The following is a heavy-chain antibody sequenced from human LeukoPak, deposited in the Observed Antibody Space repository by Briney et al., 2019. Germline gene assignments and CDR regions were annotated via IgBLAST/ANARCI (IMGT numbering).Heavy chain of an antibody. D-gene: IGHD3-10*01. CDR3: ARDLSLWFGEYENYFDY. Sequence: ASVKVSCKASGYTFTSYGISWVRQAPGQGLEWMGWISAYNGNTNYAQKLQGRVTMTTDTSTSTAYMELRSLRSDDTAVYYCARDLSLWFGEYENYFDYWGQGTLVTVSS. CDR1: GYTFTSYG. CDR2: ISAYNGNT. J-gene: IGHJ4*02. V-gene: IGHV1-18*01.